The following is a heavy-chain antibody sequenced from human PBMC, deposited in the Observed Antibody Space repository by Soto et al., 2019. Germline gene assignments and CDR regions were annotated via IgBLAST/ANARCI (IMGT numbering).Heavy chain of an antibody. J-gene: IGHJ6*02. V-gene: IGHV1-69*13. CDR1: GGTFSSYA. Sequence: SVKVSCKASGGTFSSYAISWVRQAPGQGLEWMGGIIPIFGTANYAQKFQGRVTITADESTSTAYMELSSLRSEDTAVYYCARANPGLYYYGSGSYSRSPGMDVWGQGTTVTVSS. D-gene: IGHD3-10*01. CDR3: ARANPGLYYYGSGSYSRSPGMDV. CDR2: IIPIFGTA.